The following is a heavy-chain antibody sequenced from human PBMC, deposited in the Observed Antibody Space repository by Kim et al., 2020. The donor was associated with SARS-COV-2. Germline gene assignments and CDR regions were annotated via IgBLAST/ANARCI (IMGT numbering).Heavy chain of an antibody. CDR3: ARDREGIAARLEIDY. J-gene: IGHJ4*02. CDR2: IWYDGSNK. D-gene: IGHD6-6*01. Sequence: GGSLRLSCAASGFTFSSYGMHWVRQAPGKGLEWVAVIWYDGSNKYYADSVKGRFTISRDNSKNTLYLQMNSLRAEDTAVYYCARDREGIAARLEIDYWGQGNLVTVS. V-gene: IGHV3-33*01. CDR1: GFTFSSYG.